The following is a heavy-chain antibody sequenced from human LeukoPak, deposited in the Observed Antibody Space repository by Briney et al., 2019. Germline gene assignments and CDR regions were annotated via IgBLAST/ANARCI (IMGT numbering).Heavy chain of an antibody. CDR3: VSHGY. V-gene: IGHV3-48*04. Sequence: PGGSLRLSCAASGFIFSSYSLNWVRQAPGKGLEWVSYIGSSSSPIYYTDSVKGRFTTSRDNAKNSLYLQMNSLRIEDTAVYYCVSHGYWGQGTLVTVSS. J-gene: IGHJ4*02. CDR2: IGSSSSPI. CDR1: GFIFSSYS.